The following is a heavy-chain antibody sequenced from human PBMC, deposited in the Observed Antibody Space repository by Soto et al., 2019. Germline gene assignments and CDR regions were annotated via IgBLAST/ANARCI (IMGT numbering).Heavy chain of an antibody. CDR3: AGLTFRMAAGSHGISTWFGP. CDR1: GGSISNPSYY. V-gene: IGHV4-39*01. D-gene: IGHD2-15*01. CDR2: IFYTGRT. J-gene: IGHJ5*02. Sequence: SETLSLTCTVSGGSISNPSYYWGWVRQPPGKGLEWIGDIFYTGRTYYSPSLKSRVTISVDTSKEQFSLNLTSVTAEDTAVYFCAGLTFRMAAGSHGISTWFGPWSPGTLLTVFS.